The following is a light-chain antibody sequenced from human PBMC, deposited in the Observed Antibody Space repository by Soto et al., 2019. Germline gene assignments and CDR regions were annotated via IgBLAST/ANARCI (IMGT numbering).Light chain of an antibody. Sequence: QPVLTQSSSASASLGSSVKLTCTLSSGHSGYIIAWHQHQPGKAPRYLMKLETSGSYNKGNGVPDRFSGSSSGADRYLTISTLQSEDEADYSCETWDRKSQVFGGGTKLTVL. CDR3: ETWDRKSQV. CDR2: LETSGSY. CDR1: SGHSGYI. V-gene: IGLV4-60*03. J-gene: IGLJ3*02.